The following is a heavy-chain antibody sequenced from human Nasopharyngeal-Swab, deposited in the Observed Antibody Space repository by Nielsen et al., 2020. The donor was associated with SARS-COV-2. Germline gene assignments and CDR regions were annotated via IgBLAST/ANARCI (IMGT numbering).Heavy chain of an antibody. CDR2: IKQDGSEK. J-gene: IGHJ4*02. CDR3: ARTVVYYFDY. V-gene: IGHV3-7*03. CDR1: GLTFSSYW. Sequence: GGSLRLSCAASGLTFSSYWMSWVRQAPGKGLEWVANIKQDGSEKYYVDSVKGRFTISRDNAKNSLYLQMNSLRAEDTAVYYCARTVVYYFDYWGQGTLVTVSS. D-gene: IGHD2-8*02.